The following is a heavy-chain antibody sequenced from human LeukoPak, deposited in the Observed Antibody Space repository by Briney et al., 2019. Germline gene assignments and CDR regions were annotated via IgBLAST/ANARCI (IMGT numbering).Heavy chain of an antibody. Sequence: GASVKVSCKASGYTFTSYAMNWVRQAPGQGLEWMGWINTNTGNPTYAQGFTGRFVFSLDTSVNTAYLQISSLKAEDTAVYYCARDLGSYYYGSGSLNNWFDPWGQGTLVTVSS. CDR1: GYTFTSYA. J-gene: IGHJ5*02. D-gene: IGHD3-10*01. CDR3: ARDLGSYYYGSGSLNNWFDP. V-gene: IGHV7-4-1*02. CDR2: INTNTGNP.